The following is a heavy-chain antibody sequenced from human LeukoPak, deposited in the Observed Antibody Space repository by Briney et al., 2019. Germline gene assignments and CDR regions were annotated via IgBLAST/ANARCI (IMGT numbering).Heavy chain of an antibody. CDR2: IRSKTDGGKT. CDR3: TIPASGYSYGVLDS. Sequence: GGSLRLSCAASAFTFSNVWMSWVRQAPGKGLEWVGRIRSKTDGGKTDYAAPVKGRFTISRDDSKNTLYLQMDSMKPEDTAVYYCTIPASGYSYGVLDSWGQGALVTVSS. V-gene: IGHV3-15*01. CDR1: AFTFSNVW. J-gene: IGHJ4*02. D-gene: IGHD5-18*01.